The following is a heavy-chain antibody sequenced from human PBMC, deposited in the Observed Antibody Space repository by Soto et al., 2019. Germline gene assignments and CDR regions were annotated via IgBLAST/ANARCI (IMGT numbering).Heavy chain of an antibody. J-gene: IGHJ6*02. CDR3: ARDLRITIFGVGIHYYYYGMDV. CDR1: GFTFSSYA. D-gene: IGHD3-3*01. Sequence: PGGSLRLSCAASGFTFSSYAMHWVRQAPGQGLEWVAVISYDGSNKYYADSVKGRFTISRDNSKNTLYLQMNSLRAEDTAVYYCARDLRITIFGVGIHYYYYGMDVWGQGTTVTVSS. CDR2: ISYDGSNK. V-gene: IGHV3-30-3*01.